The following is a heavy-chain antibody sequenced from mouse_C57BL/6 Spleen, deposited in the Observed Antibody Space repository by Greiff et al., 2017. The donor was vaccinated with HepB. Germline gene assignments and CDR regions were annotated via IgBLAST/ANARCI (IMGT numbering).Heavy chain of an antibody. CDR1: GFNIKDDY. Sequence: VQLQQSGAELVRPGASVKLSCTASGFNIKDDYMHWVKQRPEQGLEWIGWIDPENGDTEYASKFQGKATITAYTSSNTAYLQLSSLTAEDTAVYYCTSITTVVARDAMDYWGQGTSVTVSS. V-gene: IGHV14-4*01. CDR3: TSITTVVARDAMDY. D-gene: IGHD1-1*01. CDR2: IDPENGDT. J-gene: IGHJ4*01.